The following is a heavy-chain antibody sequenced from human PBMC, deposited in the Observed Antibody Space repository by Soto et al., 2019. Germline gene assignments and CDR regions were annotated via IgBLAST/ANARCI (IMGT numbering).Heavy chain of an antibody. Sequence: LSLTCTVSGGSISSYYWSWIRQPPGKGLEWIGYIYYSGSTNYNPSLKSRVTISVDTSKNQFSLKLSSVTAADTAVYYCARGRFGAGRYYYGMDVWGQGTTVTVSS. J-gene: IGHJ6*02. CDR1: GGSISSYY. CDR2: IYYSGST. V-gene: IGHV4-59*01. D-gene: IGHD3-10*01. CDR3: ARGRFGAGRYYYGMDV.